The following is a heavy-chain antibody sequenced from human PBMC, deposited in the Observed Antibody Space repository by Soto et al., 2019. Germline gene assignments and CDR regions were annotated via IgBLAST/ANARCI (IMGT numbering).Heavy chain of an antibody. CDR1: GFTLTTNGVG. CDR3: AHRRVAARPDAFGI. J-gene: IGHJ3*02. V-gene: IGHV2-5*01. D-gene: IGHD6-6*01. CDR2: IYWNGDL. Sequence: QITLKESGPTLVKPRETLTLTCTFSGFTLTTNGVGVGWIRQPPGKALEWLALIYWNGDLRYSPSLNNRLTITKDTSTNQVVLTMTDMDPVDTATYYCAHRRVAARPDAFGIWGQGAMVSVSS.